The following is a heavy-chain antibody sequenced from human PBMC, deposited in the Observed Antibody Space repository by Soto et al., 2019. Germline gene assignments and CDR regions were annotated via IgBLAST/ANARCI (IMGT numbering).Heavy chain of an antibody. Sequence: ASVKVSCKASGYSFTNYPIAWVRRAPGQGLEWMGWISAYSGDTNYAQKFQGRVTMTRDTSTTTAYLELRSLRSDDTAVYYCATATKMMFTATDYWGQGNLVTVS. J-gene: IGHJ4*02. CDR3: ATATKMMFTATDY. CDR1: GYSFTNYP. V-gene: IGHV1-18*01. CDR2: ISAYSGDT. D-gene: IGHD3-16*01.